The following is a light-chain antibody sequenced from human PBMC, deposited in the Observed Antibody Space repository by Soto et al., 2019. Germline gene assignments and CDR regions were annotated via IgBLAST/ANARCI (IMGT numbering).Light chain of an antibody. V-gene: IGKV3-11*01. J-gene: IGKJ5*01. CDR1: QSVSSN. CDR2: DAS. CDR3: QQRNIWPPVT. Sequence: EIVMTQSPATLSVSPGERVTLSCRASQSVSSNLAWYQQKPGQAPRLLIYDASNRATGIPARFSGSGSGTDFTLTISSLEPEDFAVYYCQQRNIWPPVTFGQGTRLEIK.